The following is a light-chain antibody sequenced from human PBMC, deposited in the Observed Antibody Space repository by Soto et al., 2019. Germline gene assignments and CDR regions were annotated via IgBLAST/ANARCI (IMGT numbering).Light chain of an antibody. Sequence: DIQMTQSPSSLSASVGDRVTITCRASQSISPWVAWYQQKPGKAPKLLIYKASNLVSGVPSRFSGSDSGTEFTLTISSLQPDDSATYYCQQYNSYSFGQGTKVDIK. CDR1: QSISPW. J-gene: IGKJ1*01. CDR2: KAS. V-gene: IGKV1-5*03. CDR3: QQYNSYS.